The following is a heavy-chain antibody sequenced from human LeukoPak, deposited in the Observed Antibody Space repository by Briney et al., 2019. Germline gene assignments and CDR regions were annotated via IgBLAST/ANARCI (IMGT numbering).Heavy chain of an antibody. CDR2: ISSSSSYI. CDR3: ARDATHDAFDI. Sequence: GGSLRLSCAASGFTFSSYSMNWVRQAPGKGLEWVSSISSSSSYIYYADSVKGRFTISRDNAKNSLYLQMNSLRAEDTAVYYCARDATHDAFDIWGQGTMVTVSS. V-gene: IGHV3-21*01. J-gene: IGHJ3*02. CDR1: GFTFSSYS. D-gene: IGHD2-15*01.